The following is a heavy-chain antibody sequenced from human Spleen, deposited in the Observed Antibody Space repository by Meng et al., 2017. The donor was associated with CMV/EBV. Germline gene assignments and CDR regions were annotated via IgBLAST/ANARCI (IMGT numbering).Heavy chain of an antibody. D-gene: IGHD1-26*01. Sequence: ASGFTFSSYTMNWVRQAPGKGLEWVSSISGSSNFIDHADSLKGRFTISRDNAKKSLYLQMNSLRAEDTAVYYCARDFSGSYFYYFDYWGQGTLVTVSS. V-gene: IGHV3-21*01. CDR1: GFTFSSYT. CDR3: ARDFSGSYFYYFDY. CDR2: ISGSSNFI. J-gene: IGHJ4*02.